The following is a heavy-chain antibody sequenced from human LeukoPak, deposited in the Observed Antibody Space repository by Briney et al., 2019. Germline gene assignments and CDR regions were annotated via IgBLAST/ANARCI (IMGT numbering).Heavy chain of an antibody. CDR1: GGSFSGYY. Sequence: PSETLSLTCAVYGGSFSGYYWSWIRQPPGKGLEWIGEINHSGSTNYNPSLKSRVTISVDTSKNQFSLKLSSVTAADTAVYYCARLGLAAARNWGQGTLVTVSS. V-gene: IGHV4-34*01. D-gene: IGHD6-13*01. CDR2: INHSGST. CDR3: ARLGLAAARN. J-gene: IGHJ4*02.